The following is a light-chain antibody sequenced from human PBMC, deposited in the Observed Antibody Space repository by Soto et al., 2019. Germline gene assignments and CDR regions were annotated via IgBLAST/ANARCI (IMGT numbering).Light chain of an antibody. CDR3: SSYAGSNNPLFV. CDR1: SSDVGGFNY. J-gene: IGLJ1*01. CDR2: EVT. V-gene: IGLV2-8*01. Sequence: QSVLTQPPSASGSPGQSITISCTGTSSDVGGFNYVSWHQQHPGKAPKVIIYEVTKRPSGVPDRFSGSKSANTASLTVSGLQVEDEADYYCSSYAGSNNPLFVFGTGTKVTVL.